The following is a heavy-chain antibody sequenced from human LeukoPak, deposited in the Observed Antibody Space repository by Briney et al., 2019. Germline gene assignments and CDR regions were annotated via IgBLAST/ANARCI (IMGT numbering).Heavy chain of an antibody. D-gene: IGHD3-9*01. V-gene: IGHV1-24*01. J-gene: IGHJ4*02. CDR1: GYTLTELS. CDR2: FDPEDGET. Sequence: ASVKVSCKVSGYTLTELSMHWVRQAPGKGLEWMGGFDPEDGETTYAQKFQGRVTMTEDTSTDTAYMELSSLRSEDTAVYYCARVAGILDYDILTGHNDYWGQGTLVTVSS. CDR3: ARVAGILDYDILTGHNDY.